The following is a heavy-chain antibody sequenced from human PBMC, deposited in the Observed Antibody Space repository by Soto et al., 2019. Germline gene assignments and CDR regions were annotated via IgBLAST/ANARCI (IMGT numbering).Heavy chain of an antibody. J-gene: IGHJ4*02. CDR3: AGGYGTGGSCAPGIY. V-gene: IGHV3-48*02. CDR2: ITGSSSAI. CDR1: GFTFNSYS. Sequence: EVHLVESGGGSVQPGGSLRLSCAASGFTFNSYSMHWVRQAPGKGLEWVSYITGSSSAIYYADSVKGRFTISRDNAKNALTLQMNSQRDEDTAVYYCAGGYGTGGSCAPGIYWGQGTLVSVSS. D-gene: IGHD2-15*01.